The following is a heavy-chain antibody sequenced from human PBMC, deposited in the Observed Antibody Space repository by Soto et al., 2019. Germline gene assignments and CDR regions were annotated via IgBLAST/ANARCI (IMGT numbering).Heavy chain of an antibody. CDR1: GFLFHTYS. V-gene: IGHV3-48*02. J-gene: IGHJ6*02. CDR2: ISSSSRTT. CDR3: ARNYNSYYYNGLDV. D-gene: IGHD1-20*01. Sequence: GVLKISCAASGFLFHTYSMNWVRQAPGKGLEWVSYISSSSRTTYYADSVKGRFTISRDNAKNSLYLQINSLRDDDTAVYYCARNYNSYYYNGLDVWGQGTTVTVSS.